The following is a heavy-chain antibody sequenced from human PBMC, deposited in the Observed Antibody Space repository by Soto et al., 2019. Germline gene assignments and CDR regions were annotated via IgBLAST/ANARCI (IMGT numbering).Heavy chain of an antibody. CDR2: LHYDGSV. Sequence: SETLSLTCTVSGASMYDYYGSWIRQSPGKGLEHIGYLHYDGSVNYNPSLKSRVTISMDRSKNQFSLDLKSMTAADTANYYCARSGHVFAGVFWGQGILVTVYS. V-gene: IGHV4-59*13. CDR3: ARSGHVFAGVF. CDR1: GASMYDYY. D-gene: IGHD3-16*01. J-gene: IGHJ4*02.